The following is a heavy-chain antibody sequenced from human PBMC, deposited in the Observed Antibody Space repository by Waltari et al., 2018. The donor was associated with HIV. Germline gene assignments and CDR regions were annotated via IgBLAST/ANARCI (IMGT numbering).Heavy chain of an antibody. J-gene: IGHJ4*02. D-gene: IGHD6-13*01. CDR2: INDSGRN. Sequence: QVQLQQWGAGLLKPSETLSLTCAVYGGSFSGYYWSWIRQPPGKGLEWFGEINDSGRNNNHPALRSRVTISVDTSKNQCSLKLSSVTAADTAVYYCARGRDSSSWYGWGQGTLVTVSS. CDR3: ARGRDSSSWYG. CDR1: GGSFSGYY. V-gene: IGHV4-34*01.